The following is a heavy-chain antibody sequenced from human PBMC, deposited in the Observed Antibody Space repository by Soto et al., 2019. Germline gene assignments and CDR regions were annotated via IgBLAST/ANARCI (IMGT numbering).Heavy chain of an antibody. Sequence: PSETLALTCTVSGGSISSGGYYWSWIRQHPEKGLEWIGYVYYIGSRYYNPSPKSRLTISVDTSKNQFALKLISVTAADTAIYNCVIDRINGRSSSWYGFDPPGQGTLVTVS. J-gene: IGHJ5*02. CDR2: VYYIGSR. CDR1: GGSISSGGYY. CDR3: VIDRINGRSSSWYGFDP. V-gene: IGHV4-31*03. D-gene: IGHD6-13*01.